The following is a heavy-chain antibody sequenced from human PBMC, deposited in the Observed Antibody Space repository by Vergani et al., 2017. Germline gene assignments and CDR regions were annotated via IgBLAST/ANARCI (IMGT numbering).Heavy chain of an antibody. CDR1: GFTFSSYG. CDR3: ASRNDTSDYVFSY. J-gene: IGHJ4*02. D-gene: IGHD4-17*01. V-gene: IGHV3-30*02. CDR2: IRYDGSNK. Sequence: QVQLVESGGGVVQPGGSLRLSCAASGFTFSSYGMHWVRQAPGKGLEWVAFIRYDGSNKYYADSVKGRFTISRDNSKNTLYLQMNSLRAEDTAVYYCASRNDTSDYVFSYWGQGTLVTVSS.